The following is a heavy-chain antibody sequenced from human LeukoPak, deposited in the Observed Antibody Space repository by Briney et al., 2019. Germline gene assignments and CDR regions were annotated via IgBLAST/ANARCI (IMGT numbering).Heavy chain of an antibody. CDR1: GYTFTDYY. V-gene: IGHV1-2*06. CDR3: SRRENDY. J-gene: IGHJ4*02. D-gene: IGHD5-24*01. CDR2: INPNSGDT. Sequence: ASVKVSCKASGYTFTDYYMHWVRRAPGQGVEWMGRINPNSGDTNYAQKFQGRVTMTRDTSISTAYMELTRLTSDDTAVYYCSRRENDYWGQGTLVTVSS.